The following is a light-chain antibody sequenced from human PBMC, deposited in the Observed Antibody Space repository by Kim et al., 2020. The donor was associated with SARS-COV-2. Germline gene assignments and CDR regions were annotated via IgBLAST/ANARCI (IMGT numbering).Light chain of an antibody. CDR2: AAS. CDR1: QTVTRNY. Sequence: EVVLTQSPGTLSLSPGERATLSCRASQTVTRNYLAWYQQKPGQAPRLLIYAASSRATDIPDRFSGSGSGTDFTLTISRLEPEDFSVFYCQQYGTSPYTFGQGTKLE. CDR3: QQYGTSPYT. J-gene: IGKJ2*01. V-gene: IGKV3-20*01.